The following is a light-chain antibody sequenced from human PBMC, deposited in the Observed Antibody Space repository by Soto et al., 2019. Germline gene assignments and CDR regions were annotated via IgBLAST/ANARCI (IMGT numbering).Light chain of an antibody. J-gene: IGKJ5*01. V-gene: IGKV3-11*01. CDR3: QQYDNWPPIT. CDR1: QSVSSY. Sequence: EIVLTQSPATLSLSPGERATLSCRASQSVSSYLAWYQQKPGQAPRLLIYDASNRATGIPARFSGSGSGTDFTLTISSLEPEDFAVYYCQQYDNWPPITFGQGTDWRL. CDR2: DAS.